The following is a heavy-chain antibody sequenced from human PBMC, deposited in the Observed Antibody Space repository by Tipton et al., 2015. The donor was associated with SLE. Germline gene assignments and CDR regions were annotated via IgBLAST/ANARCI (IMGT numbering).Heavy chain of an antibody. V-gene: IGHV4-59*08. J-gene: IGHJ5*02. CDR1: GGSFSGYY. CDR3: ARGGWFDP. D-gene: IGHD3-16*01. Sequence: TLSLTCAVYGGSFSGYYWSWIRQPPGKGLEWIGYIYYSGSTNYNPSLKSRVTISVDTSKNQFSLKLSSVTAADTAVYYCARGGWFDPWGQGTLVTVSS. CDR2: IYYSGST.